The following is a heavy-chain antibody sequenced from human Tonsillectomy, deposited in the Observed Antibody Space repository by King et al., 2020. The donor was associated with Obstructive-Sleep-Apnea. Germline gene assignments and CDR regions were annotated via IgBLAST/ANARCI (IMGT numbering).Heavy chain of an antibody. Sequence: VQLVESGGGLVKPGGSLRLSCAASGFIFSDYYMNWIRQAPGKGLEGVSYISSSGSTIYYADSVKGRFTISRDNAKNSLYLHINSLRAEDTAVYYCARAMYDYVWGSFDYWGQGTLVTVSS. J-gene: IGHJ4*02. CDR2: ISSSGSTI. CDR3: ARAMYDYVWGSFDY. V-gene: IGHV3-11*01. D-gene: IGHD3-16*01. CDR1: GFIFSDYY.